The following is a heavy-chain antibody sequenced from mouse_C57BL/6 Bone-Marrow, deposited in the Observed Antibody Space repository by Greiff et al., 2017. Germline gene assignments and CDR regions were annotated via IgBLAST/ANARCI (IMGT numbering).Heavy chain of an antibody. CDR2: IYPRSGNH. CDR1: GYTFTSYG. D-gene: IGHD2-3*01. Sequence: VQLQESGAELARPGASVKLSCKASGYTFTSYGISWVKQRTGQGLAWIGEIYPRSGNHYYNEKFKGKATLTADKSSSTAYMELLRLTSEDSAVYFCARYDGYYVPYYYAMDYWGQGTSVTVSS. J-gene: IGHJ4*01. CDR3: ARYDGYYVPYYYAMDY. V-gene: IGHV1-81*01.